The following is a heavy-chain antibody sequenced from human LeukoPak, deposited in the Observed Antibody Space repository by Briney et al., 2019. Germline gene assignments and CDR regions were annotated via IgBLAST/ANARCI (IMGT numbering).Heavy chain of an antibody. CDR1: GGSISTYY. CDR3: ARSSHCSGGSCYSLTGVGY. CDR2: IYYSGST. D-gene: IGHD2-15*01. V-gene: IGHV4-59*01. Sequence: SETLCLTCTVSGGSISTYYWSWIRQPPGKGLEWIGYIYYSGSTNYNPSLKSRVTMLVDTSKNQFSLKLTSVTAADTAVYYCARSSHCSGGSCYSLTGVGYWGQGTLVTVSS. J-gene: IGHJ4*02.